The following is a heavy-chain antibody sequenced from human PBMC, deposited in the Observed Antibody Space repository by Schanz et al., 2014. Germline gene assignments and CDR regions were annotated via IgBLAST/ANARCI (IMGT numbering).Heavy chain of an antibody. CDR1: GFTFSDHW. CDR3: ARDDAWAFDY. D-gene: IGHD7-27*01. V-gene: IGHV3-7*01. CDR2: IKGDSSEK. J-gene: IGHJ4*02. Sequence: VQLVESGGALVQPGGSLRLSCSASGFTFSDHWMSWVRQPPGKGLEWVANIKGDSSEKNYVDSVKGRFTIFRDNAKDSLYLQMNSLRAEDTAVYYCARDDAWAFDYWGQGALVTVSS.